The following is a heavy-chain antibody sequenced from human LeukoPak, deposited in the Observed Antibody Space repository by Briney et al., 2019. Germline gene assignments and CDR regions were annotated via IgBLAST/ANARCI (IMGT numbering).Heavy chain of an antibody. CDR1: GFTFDDYA. CDR3: ARYYDSSGFMYYYYYGMDV. D-gene: IGHD3-22*01. J-gene: IGHJ6*02. Sequence: SGGSLRLSCAASGFTFDDYAMHWVRQAPGKGLEWVSGISWNSGSIGYADSVKGRFTISRDNAKNSLYLQMNSLRAEDTAVYYCARYYDSSGFMYYYYYGMDVWGQGTTVTVSS. V-gene: IGHV3-9*01. CDR2: ISWNSGSI.